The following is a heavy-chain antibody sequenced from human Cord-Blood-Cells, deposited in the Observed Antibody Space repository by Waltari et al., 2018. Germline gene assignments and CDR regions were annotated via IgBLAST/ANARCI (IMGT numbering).Heavy chain of an antibody. CDR2: IIPILGVA. Sequence: QVQLVQSGAEVKKPGSSVKVSCKASGGTFSSYAISWGRQAPGQGFEWMGRIIPILGVANYAQRFQGRVTLTADKSTSRAYMELSSLRSDDMAVYDCARAWGYYSYVDVWGKGTTVTVS. D-gene: IGHD7-27*01. V-gene: IGHV1-69*09. J-gene: IGHJ6*03. CDR3: ARAWGYYSYVDV. CDR1: GGTFSSYA.